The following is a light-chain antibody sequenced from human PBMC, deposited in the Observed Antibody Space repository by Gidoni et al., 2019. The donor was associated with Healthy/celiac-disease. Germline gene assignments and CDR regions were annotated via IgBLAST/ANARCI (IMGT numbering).Light chain of an antibody. J-gene: IGKJ4*01. CDR3: QQYYSTLLLT. V-gene: IGKV4-1*01. Sequence: DNVMTQTPDSLAVSLGERATINCKSSQSVLYSSNNKNYLACYQQKPGQPPKLLIYWASTRESGVPDRFSGSGSWTDFTLTISSLQAEDVAVYYCQQYYSTLLLTFGGGTKVEIK. CDR2: WAS. CDR1: QSVLYSSNNKNY.